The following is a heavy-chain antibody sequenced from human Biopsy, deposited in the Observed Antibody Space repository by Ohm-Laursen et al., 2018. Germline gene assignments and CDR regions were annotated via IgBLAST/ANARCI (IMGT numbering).Heavy chain of an antibody. J-gene: IGHJ5*01. D-gene: IGHD3-3*01. CDR1: GYTFTDYF. CDR2: IDTINDGT. V-gene: IGHV1-2*02. Sequence: ASVKVSCKTSGYTFTDYFVHWVRQAPGQGLEWMGWIDTINDGTRSAQKFQGRVTMTRDTSISTTYMELRRLTSDDTAVFYCARELGDFWGGRQFDFWGQGTLVTVSS. CDR3: ARELGDFWGGRQFDF.